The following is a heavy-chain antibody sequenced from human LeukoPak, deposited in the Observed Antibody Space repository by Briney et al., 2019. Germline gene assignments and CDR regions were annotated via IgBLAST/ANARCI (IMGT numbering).Heavy chain of an antibody. CDR2: IYYSGST. CDR1: GGSISSYY. D-gene: IGHD2-15*01. V-gene: IGHV4-59*08. J-gene: IGHJ6*02. CDR3: ARHDGGVNYYYYYGMDV. Sequence: SETLSLTCTVSGGSISSYYWSWIRQPPGKGLEWIGYIYYSGSTNYNPSLKSRVTISVDTSKNQFSLKLSSVTAADTAVYYCARHDGGVNYYYYYGMDVWGQGTTVTVSS.